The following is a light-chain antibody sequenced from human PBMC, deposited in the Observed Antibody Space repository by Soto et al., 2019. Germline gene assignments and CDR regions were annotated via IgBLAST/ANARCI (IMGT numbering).Light chain of an antibody. V-gene: IGKV4-1*01. CDR3: HQYYSAPQA. J-gene: IGKJ4*01. CDR2: WAS. Sequence: DTVMTQSPDSLAVSLGETATIKCKSSQNLFYTSNNKNYLAWYQQKSGQRPRLLISWASTRESGVPDRFRGSGSGTDFTLTISNLQADDVAVYYCHQYYSAPQAFGGGTKVE. CDR1: QNLFYTSNNKNY.